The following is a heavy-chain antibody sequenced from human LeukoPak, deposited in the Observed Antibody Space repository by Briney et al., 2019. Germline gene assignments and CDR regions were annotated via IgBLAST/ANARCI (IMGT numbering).Heavy chain of an antibody. CDR3: ARAIIVGATRGWFDP. D-gene: IGHD1-26*01. CDR2: ISSSSSYI. V-gene: IGHV3-21*01. J-gene: IGHJ5*02. CDR1: GFTFSSYS. Sequence: GGSLRLSCAASGFTFSSYSMNWVRQAPGKGLEWVSSISSSSSYIYYADSVKGRFTISRDNAKNSLYLQMNSLRAEDTAVYYCARAIIVGATRGWFDPWGQGTLVTVSS.